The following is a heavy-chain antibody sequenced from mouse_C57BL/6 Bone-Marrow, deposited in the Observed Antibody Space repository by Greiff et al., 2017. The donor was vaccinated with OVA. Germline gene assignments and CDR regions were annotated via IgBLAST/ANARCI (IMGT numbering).Heavy chain of an antibody. CDR3: ARIYYYGSSYGY. Sequence: VQLQQSGAELVKPGASVKLSCTASGFNITDYYMHWVKQRTEQGLEWIGRIDPEDGETKYAPNFQGKATITADTSSNTAYLQLSSLTAEDTAVYYCARIYYYGSSYGYWGQGTTLTVSS. CDR2: IDPEDGET. D-gene: IGHD1-1*01. CDR1: GFNITDYY. J-gene: IGHJ2*01. V-gene: IGHV14-2*01.